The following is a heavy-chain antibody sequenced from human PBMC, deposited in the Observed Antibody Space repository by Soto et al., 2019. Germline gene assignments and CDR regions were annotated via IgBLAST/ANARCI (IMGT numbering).Heavy chain of an antibody. J-gene: IGHJ5*02. Sequence: QVQLQQWGAGLLKPSETLSLTCAVYGGSFSGYYWSWIRQPPGKGLEWIGEINHSGSTNYNPSLKSRVTLSVDTSKNQFSLKRSSVTAADTAVYYCARTLTGDGNWFDPWGQGTLVTVSS. D-gene: IGHD7-27*01. CDR3: ARTLTGDGNWFDP. CDR2: INHSGST. V-gene: IGHV4-34*01. CDR1: GGSFSGYY.